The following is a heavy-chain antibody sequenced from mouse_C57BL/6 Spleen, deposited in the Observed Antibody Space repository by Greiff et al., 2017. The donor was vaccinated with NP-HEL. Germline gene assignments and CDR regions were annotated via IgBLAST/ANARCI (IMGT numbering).Heavy chain of an antibody. Sequence: VQLQQSGAELVRPGTSVKMSCKASGYTFTNYWIGWAKQRPGHGLEWIGDIYPGGGYTNYNEKFKGKATLTADKSSSTAYMQFSSLTSEDSAIYYCASGNSYAMDYWGQGTSVTVSS. CDR3: ASGNSYAMDY. D-gene: IGHD2-1*01. J-gene: IGHJ4*01. CDR2: IYPGGGYT. CDR1: GYTFTNYW. V-gene: IGHV1-63*01.